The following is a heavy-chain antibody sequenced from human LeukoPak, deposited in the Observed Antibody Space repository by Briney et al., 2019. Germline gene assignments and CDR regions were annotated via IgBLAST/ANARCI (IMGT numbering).Heavy chain of an antibody. Sequence: ASVKVSCKASGYTFTSYGISWVRQAPGQGLEWMGWISAYNGNTNYAQKLQGRVTMATDTSTSTAYMELRSLRSDDTAVYYCARDSAAMVRTPYGMDVWGQGTLVTVSS. J-gene: IGHJ6*02. CDR3: ARDSAAMVRTPYGMDV. D-gene: IGHD5-18*01. CDR2: ISAYNGNT. V-gene: IGHV1-18*01. CDR1: GYTFTSYG.